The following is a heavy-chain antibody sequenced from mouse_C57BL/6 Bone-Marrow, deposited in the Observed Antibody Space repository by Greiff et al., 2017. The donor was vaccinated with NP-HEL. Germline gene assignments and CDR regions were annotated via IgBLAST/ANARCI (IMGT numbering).Heavy chain of an antibody. J-gene: IGHJ4*01. Sequence: VQLQQSGPELVKPGASVKISCKASGYSFTGYYMNWVKQSPEKSLEWIGESNPSTGGTTYNQKFKAKATLTVDKSSSTAYMQLKSLTSEDSAVYYCARDYDNYYAMDYWGQGTSVTVSS. CDR3: ARDYDNYYAMDY. D-gene: IGHD2-4*01. V-gene: IGHV1-42*01. CDR1: GYSFTGYY. CDR2: SNPSTGGT.